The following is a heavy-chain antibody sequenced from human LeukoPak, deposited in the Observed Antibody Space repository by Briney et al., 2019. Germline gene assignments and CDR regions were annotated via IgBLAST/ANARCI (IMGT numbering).Heavy chain of an antibody. CDR2: INHGGST. CDR3: ARRPTGDPKFDY. V-gene: IGHV4-34*01. CDR1: GGSFSGYY. Sequence: SETLSLTCAVYGGSFSGYYWSWIRQPPGKGLEWIGEINHGGSTNYNPSPKSRVTISVDTSKNQFSLKLSTVTAADTAVYYCARRPTGDPKFDYWGQGTLVTVSS. J-gene: IGHJ4*02. D-gene: IGHD7-27*01.